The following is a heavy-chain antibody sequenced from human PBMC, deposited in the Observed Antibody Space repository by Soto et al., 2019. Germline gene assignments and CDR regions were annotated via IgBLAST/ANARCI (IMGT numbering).Heavy chain of an antibody. V-gene: IGHV5-51*01. Sequence: GESLKISCKGSGYSFTSYWIGWVRQMPGKGLEWMGIIYPGDSDTRYSPSFQGQVTISADKSISTAYLQWSSLKASDTAMYYCARLEGGYCSGGSCGTPETIFDPWGQGTLVTVSS. D-gene: IGHD2-15*01. CDR3: ARLEGGYCSGGSCGTPETIFDP. J-gene: IGHJ5*02. CDR1: GYSFTSYW. CDR2: IYPGDSDT.